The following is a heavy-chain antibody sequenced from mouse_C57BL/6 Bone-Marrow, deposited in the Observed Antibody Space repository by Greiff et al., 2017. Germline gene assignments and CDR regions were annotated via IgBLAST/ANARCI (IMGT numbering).Heavy chain of an antibody. CDR3: TTLGSSFYFDY. V-gene: IGHV14-4*01. Sequence: EVQLQQSGAELVRPGASVKLSCTASGFNIKDDYMHWVKQRPEQGLEWIGWIDPENGDTEYASKFQGKATITADTPSNTAYLQLSSLTSEDTAVYYCTTLGSSFYFDYWGQGTTLTGSS. CDR1: GFNIKDDY. J-gene: IGHJ2*01. CDR2: IDPENGDT. D-gene: IGHD1-1*01.